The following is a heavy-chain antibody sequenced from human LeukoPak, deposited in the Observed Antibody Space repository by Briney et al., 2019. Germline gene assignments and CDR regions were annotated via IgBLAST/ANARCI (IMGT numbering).Heavy chain of an antibody. V-gene: IGHV4-38-2*02. CDR3: ARVSQGGFGDLDI. Sequence: SETLSLTCTVSGYSISSGYYWGWIRQPPGKGLEWIGSIYHSGSTYYNPSLKSRVTISVDTSKNQFSLKLSSVTAADTAVYYRARVSQGGFGDLDIWGQGTMVTVSS. J-gene: IGHJ3*02. CDR2: IYHSGST. CDR1: GYSISSGYY. D-gene: IGHD3-10*01.